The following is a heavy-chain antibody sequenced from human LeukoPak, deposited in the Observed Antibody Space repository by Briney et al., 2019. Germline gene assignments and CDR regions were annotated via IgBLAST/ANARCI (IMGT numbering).Heavy chain of an antibody. J-gene: IGHJ4*02. CDR1: GFTVSSNY. CDR2: IYSGGST. CDR3: AREGGWEERRYYFDY. Sequence: GGSLRLSCAASGFTVSSNYMSWVRQAPGKGLEWVSVIYSGGSTYYADSVKGRFTISRDNSKNTLYLQMNSLRAEDTAVYYCAREGGWEERRYYFDYWGQGTLVTVSS. V-gene: IGHV3-53*01. D-gene: IGHD6-19*01.